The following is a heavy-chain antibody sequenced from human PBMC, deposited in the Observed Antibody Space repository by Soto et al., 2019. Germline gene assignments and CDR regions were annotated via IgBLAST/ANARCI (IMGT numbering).Heavy chain of an antibody. Sequence: QVQLVQSGAEVKKPGSSVKVSCTASGGTFSSYAISWVRQAPGQGLEWMGGIIPIFGTANYAQKFQGRVTITADESTSTAYMELSSLRSEDTAVYYCARDEIFGVVPVYYYYYYGMDVWGQGTTVTVSS. CDR3: ARDEIFGVVPVYYYYYYGMDV. D-gene: IGHD3-3*01. V-gene: IGHV1-69*01. J-gene: IGHJ6*02. CDR2: IIPIFGTA. CDR1: GGTFSSYA.